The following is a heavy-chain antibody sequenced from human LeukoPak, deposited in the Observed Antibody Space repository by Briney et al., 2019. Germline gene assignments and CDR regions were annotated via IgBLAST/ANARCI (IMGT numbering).Heavy chain of an antibody. CDR2: ITDSGGDT. J-gene: IGHJ4*02. CDR1: GFTFGHYA. V-gene: IGHV3-23*01. CDR3: AKGSAAARPYYFDF. Sequence: GGSLRLSCAASGFTFGHYAMSWVRQAPGKGLEWISAITDSGGDTYYADSVKGRFTISRDNSKNTLDLQMSSLRAEDTAVYYCAKGSAAARPYYFDFLGLGTLVTVSS. D-gene: IGHD6-6*01.